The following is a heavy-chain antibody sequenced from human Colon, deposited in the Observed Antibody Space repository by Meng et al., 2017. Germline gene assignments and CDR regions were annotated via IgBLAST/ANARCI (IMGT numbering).Heavy chain of an antibody. CDR1: GGSIKSGGYH. D-gene: IGHD4-17*01. J-gene: IGHJ4*02. CDR3: ARDTLYGTDY. V-gene: IGHV4-31*03. CDR2: MSASGTT. Sequence: QVHLHESGPGLVRPSDDLSIVCTVSGGSIKSGGYHWSWVRQPPGKGLEFIGFMSASGTTDYNPSLRSRVSISEIGSSKNQFSLTLRSVTAADTATYFCARDTLYGTDYWGQGVLVTVSS.